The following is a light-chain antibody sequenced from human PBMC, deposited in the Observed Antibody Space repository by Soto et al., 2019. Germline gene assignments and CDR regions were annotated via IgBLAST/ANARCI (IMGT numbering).Light chain of an antibody. J-gene: IGLJ2*01. V-gene: IGLV1-44*01. CDR1: STNVGINP. Sequence: QSVLTQPPSTSGTPGQRVTISCSGSSTNVGINPVNWYQQFPGTAPRLLIYTNDQRPSGVPGRFSGSKSGTSASLDISELQSEDEADYYCAAWDDSLYGLVFGGGTKLTVL. CDR3: AAWDDSLYGLV. CDR2: TND.